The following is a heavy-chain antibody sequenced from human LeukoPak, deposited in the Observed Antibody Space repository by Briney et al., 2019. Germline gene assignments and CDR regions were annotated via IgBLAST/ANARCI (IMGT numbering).Heavy chain of an antibody. V-gene: IGHV4-39*07. J-gene: IGHJ3*02. CDR1: GGSISSSSYF. CDR2: IDYSGTT. CDR3: ARIDILTIDSFDI. D-gene: IGHD3-9*01. Sequence: SGTLSLTCTVSGGSISSSSYFWGWIRQAPGKGLVWIATIDYSGTTYYNPSLKSRITTTVDTSKNQFFLRMNSLTAADTAVYYCARIDILTIDSFDIWGQGTMVSVSS.